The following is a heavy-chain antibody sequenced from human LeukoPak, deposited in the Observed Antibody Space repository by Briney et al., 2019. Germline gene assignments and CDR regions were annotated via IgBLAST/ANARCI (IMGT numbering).Heavy chain of an antibody. V-gene: IGHV3-23*01. CDR1: GFSFNNYA. J-gene: IGHJ4*02. CDR3: AKGAYDYIEIAYFDY. CDR2: IIGSSGST. Sequence: GGSLRLSCVASGFSFNNYAMNWVRQAPGKGLEWVSLIIGSSGSTFHADSVKGRFTISRVKSKNTLYLQMNSLRAEDTAVYYCAKGAYDYIEIAYFDYWGQGSLVTVSS. D-gene: IGHD5-12*01.